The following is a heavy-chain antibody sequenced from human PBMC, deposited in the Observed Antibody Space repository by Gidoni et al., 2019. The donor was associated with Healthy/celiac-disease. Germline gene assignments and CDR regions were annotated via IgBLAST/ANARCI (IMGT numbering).Heavy chain of an antibody. CDR3: ALPKQGSKYYDSTLDY. J-gene: IGHJ4*02. Sequence: QVQLVHFGAGVKKPGSSVKVSCKASGCTFISSAFSWVRQAPGQGLEWIGGTIPICGTANDAQKFQGRVTITADESTSTAYMELSSLRSEDTAVYYCALPKQGSKYYDSTLDYWGQGTLVTVSS. V-gene: IGHV1-69*01. D-gene: IGHD3-22*01. CDR2: TIPICGTA. CDR1: GCTFISSA.